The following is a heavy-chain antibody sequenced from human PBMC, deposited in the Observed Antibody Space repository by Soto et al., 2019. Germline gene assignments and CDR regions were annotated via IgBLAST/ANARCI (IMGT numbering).Heavy chain of an antibody. CDR2: IYHSGSI. CDR1: NASISSRKW. CDR3: ASKFGELLADAFDI. Sequence: QVHLQESGPGLVKPSGTLSLTCTVSNASISSRKWWTWVRQTPGKGLEWIGEIYHSGSINHNPSLKSRVTMSVEKSKNQVSLKMTSVTAADTGVYYCASKFGELLADAFDIWGQGTVVTVSS. J-gene: IGHJ3*02. D-gene: IGHD3-10*01. V-gene: IGHV4-4*02.